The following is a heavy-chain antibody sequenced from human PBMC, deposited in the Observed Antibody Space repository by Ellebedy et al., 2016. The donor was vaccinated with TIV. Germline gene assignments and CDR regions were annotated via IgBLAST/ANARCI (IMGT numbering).Heavy chain of an antibody. J-gene: IGHJ4*02. Sequence: PGGSLRLSCASSGFTFRTYWMSWVRQAPGKGLEWVANIKEVGGEKNYVDSVRGRFTISRDNAKNSLYLQMTSLRVEDTALYYCATDSRGGRFENWGRGTLVTVSS. CDR2: IKEVGGEK. CDR1: GFTFRTYW. V-gene: IGHV3-7*01. CDR3: ATDSRGGRFEN. D-gene: IGHD6-13*01.